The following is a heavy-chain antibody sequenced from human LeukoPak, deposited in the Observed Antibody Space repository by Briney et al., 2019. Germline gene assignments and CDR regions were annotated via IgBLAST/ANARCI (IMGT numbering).Heavy chain of an antibody. J-gene: IGHJ5*02. CDR2: FDPEDGET. D-gene: IGHD2-2*01. CDR3: APERGYCSSTSCPPRPFDP. V-gene: IGHV1-24*01. CDR1: GYTLTELS. Sequence: GASVKVSCKVSGYTLTELSMHWVRQAPGKGLEWMGGFDPEDGETIYAQKFQGRVTMTEDTSTDTAYMELSSLRSEDTAVYYCAPERGYCSSTSCPPRPFDPWGQGTLVTVSS.